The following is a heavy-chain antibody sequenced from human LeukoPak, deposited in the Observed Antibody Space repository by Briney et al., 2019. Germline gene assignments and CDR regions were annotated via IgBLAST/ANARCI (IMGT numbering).Heavy chain of an antibody. V-gene: IGHV3-23*01. CDR1: GFTFSSYA. Sequence: GGSLRLSCAASGFTFSSYAMSWVRQAPGKGLEWVSGISDSGDNTYYADSVKGRFTISRDNSKNTLYVQMNSLRVEDTAVYYCAKDRRGGSYYAATLDIWGQGTMVTVSS. J-gene: IGHJ3*02. CDR2: ISDSGDNT. CDR3: AKDRRGGSYYAATLDI. D-gene: IGHD1-26*01.